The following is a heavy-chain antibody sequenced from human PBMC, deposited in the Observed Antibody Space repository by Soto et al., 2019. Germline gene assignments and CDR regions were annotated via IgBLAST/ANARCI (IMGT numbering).Heavy chain of an antibody. Sequence: QVQLVESGGGVVQPGRFLRLSCAASGFTFSSYAMHWVRQAPGKGLEWVAVISYDGSNKYYADSVKGRFTISRDNSKNTLYLQMNSLRAEDTAVYYCAREAWELVVAATDFDYWGQGTLVTVSS. CDR1: GFTFSSYA. J-gene: IGHJ4*02. CDR2: ISYDGSNK. V-gene: IGHV3-30-3*01. D-gene: IGHD2-15*01. CDR3: AREAWELVVAATDFDY.